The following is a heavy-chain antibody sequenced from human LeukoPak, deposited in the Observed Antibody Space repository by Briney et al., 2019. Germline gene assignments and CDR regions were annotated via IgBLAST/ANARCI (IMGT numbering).Heavy chain of an antibody. CDR2: ISGSGGST. CDR3: AKGSSSYYFAFDI. V-gene: IGHV3-23*01. D-gene: IGHD6-13*01. CDR1: GFTFSNYA. J-gene: IGHJ3*02. Sequence: GGSLRLSCAASGFTFSNYAMSWVRQAPGKGLEWVSGISGSGGSTYYADSVKGRFTISRDNSKNTLYLQMNSLRAEDTAVYYCAKGSSSYYFAFDIWGQGTMVAVSS.